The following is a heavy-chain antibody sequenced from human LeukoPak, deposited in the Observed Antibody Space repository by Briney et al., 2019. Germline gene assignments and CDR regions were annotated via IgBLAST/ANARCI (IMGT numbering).Heavy chain of an antibody. D-gene: IGHD6-13*01. J-gene: IGHJ4*02. CDR3: ARDSSSWSLFDY. Sequence: ASVKVSCKASGYTFTSYGISWVRQAPGQGLEWMGWISAYNGNTNYAQKLLGRVTMTTDTSTSTAYMELRSLRSDDTAVYYCARDSSSWSLFDYWGQGTLVTVSS. CDR1: GYTFTSYG. CDR2: ISAYNGNT. V-gene: IGHV1-18*01.